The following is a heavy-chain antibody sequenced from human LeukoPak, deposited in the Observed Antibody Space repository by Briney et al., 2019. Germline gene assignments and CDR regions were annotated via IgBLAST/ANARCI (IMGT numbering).Heavy chain of an antibody. CDR3: ARAGAEYDDFRSGYFDP. Sequence: ASVRVSCKASGYTFTGYYMHWVRQAPGQGLEWMGRINPNSSGTKYAKKFQGRVTMTRDTSISTAYMELSRLRSDDTAVYYCARAGAEYDDFRSGYFDPWGKGTLVTVSS. CDR2: INPNSSGT. J-gene: IGHJ5*02. V-gene: IGHV1-2*06. CDR1: GYTFTGYY. D-gene: IGHD3-3*01.